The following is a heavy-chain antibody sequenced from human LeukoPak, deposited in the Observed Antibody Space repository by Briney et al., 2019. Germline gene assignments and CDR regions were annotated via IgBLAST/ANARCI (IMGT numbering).Heavy chain of an antibody. Sequence: SETLSLTCTVSGGSISSYYWSWIRQPPGKGLEWIGYIYYSGSTNYNPSLKSRVTISVDTSKNQFSLKLSSVTAADTAVYYCARAITMVRGARFDPWGQGTLVTVSS. J-gene: IGHJ5*02. CDR3: ARAITMVRGARFDP. CDR1: GGSISSYY. CDR2: IYYSGST. V-gene: IGHV4-59*01. D-gene: IGHD3-10*01.